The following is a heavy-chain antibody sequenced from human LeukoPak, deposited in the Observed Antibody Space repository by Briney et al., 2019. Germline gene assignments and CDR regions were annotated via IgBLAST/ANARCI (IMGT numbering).Heavy chain of an antibody. V-gene: IGHV4-34*01. CDR1: GGSFSGYY. Sequence: SETLSLTCAVYGGSFSGYYWGWIRQPPGKGLEWIGEINHSGSTNYNPSLKSRVTISVDTSKNQFSLRLSSVTAADTAVYYCARGHCGGDCYYSPLYYYYGMDVWGQGTTVTVSS. CDR2: INHSGST. D-gene: IGHD2-21*02. CDR3: ARGHCGGDCYYSPLYYYYGMDV. J-gene: IGHJ6*02.